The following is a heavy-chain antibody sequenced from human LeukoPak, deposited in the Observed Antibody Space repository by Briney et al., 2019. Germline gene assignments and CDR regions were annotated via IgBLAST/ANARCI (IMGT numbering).Heavy chain of an antibody. CDR2: IYHSGST. D-gene: IGHD5-12*01. Sequence: AETLSLTCTVSGYSISSGYYWGWIRQPPGKGLGWIGRIYHSGSTYYNPSLKSRVTISVDTSKNQFSLKLSSVTAADTAVYYCARGHSGYDLYYFDYWGQGTLVTVSS. V-gene: IGHV4-38-2*02. J-gene: IGHJ4*02. CDR3: ARGHSGYDLYYFDY. CDR1: GYSISSGYY.